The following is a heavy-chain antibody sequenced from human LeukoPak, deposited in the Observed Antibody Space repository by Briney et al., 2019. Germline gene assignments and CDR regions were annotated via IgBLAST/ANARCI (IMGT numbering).Heavy chain of an antibody. CDR1: GYTFTSYY. D-gene: IGHD5-18*01. J-gene: IGHJ3*02. Sequence: GASVKVSCKASGYTFTSYYMHWVRQAPGQGLEWMGIINPSGGSTSYAQKFQGRVTMTRDTSTSTVYMELSSLRSEDTAVYYCARDPGGYSYGYAFDIWGQGTMVTVSS. V-gene: IGHV1-46*01. CDR3: ARDPGGYSYGYAFDI. CDR2: INPSGGST.